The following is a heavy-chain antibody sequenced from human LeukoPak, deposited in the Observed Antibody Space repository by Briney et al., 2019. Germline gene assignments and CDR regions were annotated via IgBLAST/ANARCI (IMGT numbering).Heavy chain of an antibody. CDR3: ATLSPSIYYYSYYFDS. CDR2: IYSGGST. CDR1: GFTVSSNY. V-gene: IGHV3-53*01. D-gene: IGHD3-22*01. Sequence: PGGSLRLSCAASGFTVSSNYMSWVRQAPGKGLEWVSVIYSGGSTYYADSVKGRFTISRDNSKNTLYLQMNSLRAEDTAVYYCATLSPSIYYYSYYFDSWGQGTLVTVSS. J-gene: IGHJ4*02.